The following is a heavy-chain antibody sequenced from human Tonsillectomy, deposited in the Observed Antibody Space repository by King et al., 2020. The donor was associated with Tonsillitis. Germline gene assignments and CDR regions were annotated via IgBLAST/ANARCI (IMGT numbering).Heavy chain of an antibody. V-gene: IGHV3-23*04. CDR2: IRGSGGST. Sequence: VQLVESGGGLVQPGGSLRLSCAASGFTFSTYAMSWVRQAPGKGLEWVSVIRGSGGSTHYVDSVKGRFTISRDNSKNTLYLQMNSLRAEDTAVYYCAKSRSGVDSPYYFYYWGQGTLVTVSS. J-gene: IGHJ4*02. D-gene: IGHD4-23*01. CDR1: GFTFSTYA. CDR3: AKSRSGVDSPYYFYY.